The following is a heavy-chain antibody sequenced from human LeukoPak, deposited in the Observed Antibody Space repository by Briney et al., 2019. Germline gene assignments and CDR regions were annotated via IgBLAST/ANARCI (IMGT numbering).Heavy chain of an antibody. J-gene: IGHJ4*02. CDR2: TYYRSKWYN. Sequence: SQTLSLTCAISGDSVSSNSAAWNWIRQSPSRGLEWLGRTYYRSKWYNDYAVSVKSRITINPDTSKNQFSLQLNSVTPEDTAVYYCARNYYYDSSGPIHFDHWGQGTLVTVSS. V-gene: IGHV6-1*01. CDR1: GDSVSSNSAA. CDR3: ARNYYYDSSGPIHFDH. D-gene: IGHD3-22*01.